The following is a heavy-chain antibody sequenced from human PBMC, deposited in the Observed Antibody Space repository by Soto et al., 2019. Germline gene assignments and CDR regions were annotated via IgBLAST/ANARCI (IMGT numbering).Heavy chain of an antibody. CDR2: INAGNGNT. D-gene: IGHD3-22*01. CDR3: ARASEGGYYSYYFDY. V-gene: IGHV1-3*01. CDR1: GYTFTSYA. J-gene: IGHJ4*02. Sequence: ASVKVSCKASGYTFTSYAMHWVRQAPGQRLEWMGWINAGNGNTKYSQKFQGRVTITRDTSASTAYMELSSLRSEDTAVYYCARASEGGYYSYYFDYWGQGTLVTVSS.